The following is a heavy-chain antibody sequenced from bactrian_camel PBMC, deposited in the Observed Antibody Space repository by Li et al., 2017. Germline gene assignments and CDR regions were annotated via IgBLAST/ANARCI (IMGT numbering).Heavy chain of an antibody. CDR2: IHPEESA. Sequence: HVQLVESGGGSVQAGGSLRLSCAVSGSTYNNYCMGWFRQTPGKEREWVASIHPEESARYGDSAKGRFTLSIDDAKNRLYLQMDGLKLEDTDMYYCASSKYELYSASLIGTDYDGMVYWGKGTQVTVS. J-gene: IGHJ7*01. D-gene: IGHD1*01. CDR1: GSTYNNYC. V-gene: IGHV3S1*01.